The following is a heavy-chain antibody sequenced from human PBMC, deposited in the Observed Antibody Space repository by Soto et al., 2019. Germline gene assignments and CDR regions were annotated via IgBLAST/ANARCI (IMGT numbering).Heavy chain of an antibody. CDR1: GFSLSTGGVG. CDR2: IYWDDDK. CDR3: IQSRCGGDCLQSYASHYYYGMDV. Sequence: QITLKESGPTLVKPTQTLTLTCTFSGFSLSTGGVGVGWIRQPPGKALEWLALIYWDDDKRYSPSLRSRLTISRDTSKNQVVLTITNMDPVDTATYHCIQSRCGGDCLQSYASHYYYGMDVWGQGTTVTVSS. J-gene: IGHJ6*02. D-gene: IGHD2-21*02. V-gene: IGHV2-5*02.